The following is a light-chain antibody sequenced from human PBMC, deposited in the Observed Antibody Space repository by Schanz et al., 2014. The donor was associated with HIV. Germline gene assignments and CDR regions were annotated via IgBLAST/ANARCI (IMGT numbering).Light chain of an antibody. V-gene: IGLV1-40*01. J-gene: IGLJ1*01. Sequence: QSVLTQPPSVSGAPGQRVTISCTGSSSNIGAGYHVQWYQQLPGTAPKLLIFDNTNRPSGVPARFSGSKSGSSASLAISGLQAEDEADYYCASYTTSHTVVFGTGTKLTVL. CDR2: DNT. CDR3: ASYTTSHTVV. CDR1: SSNIGAGYH.